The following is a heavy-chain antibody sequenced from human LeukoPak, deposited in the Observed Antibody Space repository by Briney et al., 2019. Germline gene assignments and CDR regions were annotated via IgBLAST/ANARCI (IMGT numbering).Heavy chain of an antibody. CDR1: GFTLSAYY. J-gene: IGHJ4*02. CDR3: ARDSCSNGVCFDY. D-gene: IGHD2-8*01. V-gene: IGHV3-11*04. Sequence: TGGSLRLSCTASGFTLSAYYLSWIRQAPGKGREWVSYISNSGSTIYYGDSVKGRLTISRDNAKNSLYLQMNSLRAEDTAVYYCARDSCSNGVCFDYWGQGTLVTVSS. CDR2: ISNSGSTI.